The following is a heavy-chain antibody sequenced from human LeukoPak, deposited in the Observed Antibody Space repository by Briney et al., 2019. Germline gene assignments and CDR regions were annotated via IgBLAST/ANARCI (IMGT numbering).Heavy chain of an antibody. CDR2: IYPGDSDT. CDR1: GYSFTSYW. J-gene: IGHJ5*02. Sequence: GESLKISCKGSGYSFTSYWIGWVRQMPGEGLEWMGIIYPGDSDTRYSPSFQGQVTISADKSISTAYLQWSSLKASDTALYYCARRPYYYDSSGSGKYNWFDPWGQGTLVTVSS. CDR3: ARRPYYYDSSGSGKYNWFDP. V-gene: IGHV5-51*01. D-gene: IGHD3-22*01.